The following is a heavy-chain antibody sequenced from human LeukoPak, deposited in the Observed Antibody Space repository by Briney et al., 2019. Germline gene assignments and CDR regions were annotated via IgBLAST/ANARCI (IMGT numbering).Heavy chain of an antibody. CDR2: ISAYNGNT. Sequence: ASVKVSCKASGYTFTSYYISWVRQAPGQGLEWMAWISAYNGNTKYAQKFQGRVTMTTDTSTSTAYMELRSLRSADTAVYYCARDPLRFGELLGYFDYWGQGTLVTVSS. CDR1: GYTFTSYY. D-gene: IGHD3-10*01. J-gene: IGHJ4*02. CDR3: ARDPLRFGELLGYFDY. V-gene: IGHV1-18*01.